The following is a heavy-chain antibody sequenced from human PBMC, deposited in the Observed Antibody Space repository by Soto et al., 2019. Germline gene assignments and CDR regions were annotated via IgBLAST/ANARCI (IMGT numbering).Heavy chain of an antibody. V-gene: IGHV3-30*18. J-gene: IGHJ4*02. CDR2: ISYDGSNK. CDR1: RFTFSSYG. D-gene: IGHD2-21*02. Sequence: QVQLVESGGGVVQPGRSLRLSCAASRFTFSSYGMHWVRQAPGKGLEWVAVISYDGSNKYYADSVKGRFTISRDNSKNTLYLQMNSLRAEDTAVYYCAKDKRAVVVTAPFDYWGQGTLVTVSS. CDR3: AKDKRAVVVTAPFDY.